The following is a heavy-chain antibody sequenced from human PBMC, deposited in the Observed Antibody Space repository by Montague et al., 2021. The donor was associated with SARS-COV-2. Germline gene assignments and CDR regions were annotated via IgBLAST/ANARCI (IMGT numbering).Heavy chain of an antibody. CDR3: AGGGLWFGP. CDR1: GFSFSSYW. D-gene: IGHD3-10*01. CDR2: INSDGSST. J-gene: IGHJ5*02. Sequence: SLRLSCAASGFSFSSYWMHRVRQAPGKGLVWVSRINSDGSSTSYADSVKGRFTISRDNAKNTLYLQMNSLRAEDTAVYFCAGGGLWFGPGGQGTLVTVSS. V-gene: IGHV3-74*01.